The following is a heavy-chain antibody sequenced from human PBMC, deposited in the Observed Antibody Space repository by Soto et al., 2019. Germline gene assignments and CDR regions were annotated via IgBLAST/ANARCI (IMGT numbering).Heavy chain of an antibody. CDR3: ARDVGIHDAYDI. V-gene: IGHV4-59*13. J-gene: IGHJ3*02. CDR2: IYHTGNT. D-gene: IGHD5-18*01. CDR1: TDSLNDYY. Sequence: QVRLHEWGPGLVRPSETLSLTCTVSTDSLNDYYWSWIRQPPGKGLEWIGSIYHTGNTNYNPSLESRVSVSVDTSKIQFSLSLSSVTAADTAVYYCARDVGIHDAYDIWGQGTLVTVSS.